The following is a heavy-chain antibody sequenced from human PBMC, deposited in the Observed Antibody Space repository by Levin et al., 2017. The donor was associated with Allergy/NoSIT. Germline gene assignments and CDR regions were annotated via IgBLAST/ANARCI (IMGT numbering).Heavy chain of an antibody. CDR2: INHSGST. D-gene: IGHD2-2*01. Sequence: SQTLSLTCAVYGGSFSGYYWSWIRQPPGKGLEWIGEINHSGSTNYNPSLKSRVTISVDTSKNQFSLKLSSVTAADTAVYYCARGHYVDTDIVVVPAVFPDYWGQGTLVTVSS. J-gene: IGHJ4*02. CDR3: ARGHYVDTDIVVVPAVFPDY. V-gene: IGHV4-34*01. CDR1: GGSFSGYY.